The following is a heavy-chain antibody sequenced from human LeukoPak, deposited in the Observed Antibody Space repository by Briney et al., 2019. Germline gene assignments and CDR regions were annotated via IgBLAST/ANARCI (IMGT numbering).Heavy chain of an antibody. J-gene: IGHJ5*02. CDR3: ARRATLKNWFDP. V-gene: IGHV1-8*01. D-gene: IGHD1-26*01. CDR1: GYTFTSYD. CDR2: MNPNSSNT. Sequence: ASVKVSCKASGYTFTSYDINWVRQATGQGLEWMGWMNPNSSNTGYAQKFQGRVTMTRNTSISTAYMELSSLRSEDTAVYYCARRATLKNWFDPWGQGTLVTVSS.